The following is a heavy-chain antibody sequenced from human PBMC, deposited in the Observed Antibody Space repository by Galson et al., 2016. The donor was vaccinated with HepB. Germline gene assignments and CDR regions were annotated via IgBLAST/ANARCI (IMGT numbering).Heavy chain of an antibody. CDR3: GKDPNGDYVGADDM. J-gene: IGHJ3*02. CDR2: IGAGGSKT. CDR1: GFTFSAYA. Sequence: LRLSCAASGFTFSAYAMSWARQIPGKGLEWVAGIGAGGSKTYYADSVRGRFIISRDNSENTLYLQVSGLRAEDTAIYYCGKDPNGDYVGADDMWGHGTMVVVSS. V-gene: IGHV3-23*01. D-gene: IGHD4-17*01.